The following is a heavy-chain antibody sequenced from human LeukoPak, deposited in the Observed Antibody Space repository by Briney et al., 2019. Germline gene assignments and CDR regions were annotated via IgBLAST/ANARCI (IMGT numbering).Heavy chain of an antibody. J-gene: IGHJ4*02. CDR3: AKDTSTVTPYYFDY. V-gene: IGHV3-30*18. Sequence: PGRSLRLSCAASGFTFSSYGMHWVRQAPGKGLEWVAVISYDGSNKYYADSVKGRFTISRDNSKNTLYLQMNSLRAEDTAVHYCAKDTSTVTPYYFDYWGQGTLVTVSS. D-gene: IGHD4-17*01. CDR1: GFTFSSYG. CDR2: ISYDGSNK.